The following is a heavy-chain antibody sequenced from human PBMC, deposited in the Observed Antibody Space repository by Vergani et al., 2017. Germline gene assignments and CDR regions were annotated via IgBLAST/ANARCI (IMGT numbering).Heavy chain of an antibody. CDR3: ARDVLRWNAIDI. D-gene: IGHD4-23*01. CDR2: IYTSGST. CDR1: GGSISSGSYY. J-gene: IGHJ3*02. Sequence: QVQLQESGPGLVKPSQTLSLTCTVSGGSISSGSYYWSWIRQPAGKGLEWIGRIYTSGSTNYNPSLKSRVTISVDTSKNQFSLKLSSVTAADTAGYYCARDVLRWNAIDIWGQGTMVTVSS. V-gene: IGHV4-61*02.